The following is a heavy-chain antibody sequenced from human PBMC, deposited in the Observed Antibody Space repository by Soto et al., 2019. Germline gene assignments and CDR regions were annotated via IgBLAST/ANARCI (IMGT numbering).Heavy chain of an antibody. Sequence: QVQLVQSGAEVKKPGSSVKVSCKASGGTFSSYTISWVRQAPGQGLEWMGRIIPILGIANYAQKFQGRVTITADKSTSTAYMELSSLRSEDTAVYYCAREGGADCSSTSCYAHSTYYYYMDVWGKGTTVTVSS. CDR2: IIPILGIA. J-gene: IGHJ6*03. V-gene: IGHV1-69*08. CDR3: AREGGADCSSTSCYAHSTYYYYMDV. CDR1: GGTFSSYT. D-gene: IGHD2-2*01.